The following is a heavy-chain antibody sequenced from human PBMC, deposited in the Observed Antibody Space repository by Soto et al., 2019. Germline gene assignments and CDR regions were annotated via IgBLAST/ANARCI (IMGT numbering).Heavy chain of an antibody. Sequence: ASVKVSCKASGYTFTSYGISWVRQAPGQGLEWMGWISAYNGNTNYAQKLQGRVTMTTDTSTSTAYMELRSLRSDDTAVYCCARAVMDYYDSSGYWGIWFDPWGQGTLVTVSS. V-gene: IGHV1-18*04. J-gene: IGHJ5*02. CDR2: ISAYNGNT. CDR1: GYTFTSYG. D-gene: IGHD3-22*01. CDR3: ARAVMDYYDSSGYWGIWFDP.